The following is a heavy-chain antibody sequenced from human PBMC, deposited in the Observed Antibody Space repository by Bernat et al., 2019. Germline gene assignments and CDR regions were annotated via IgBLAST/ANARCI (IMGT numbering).Heavy chain of an antibody. D-gene: IGHD6-13*01. J-gene: IGHJ6*02. CDR3: AKEAAAGTDHYYYYGMDV. Sequence: EVQLVESGGGLVQPGRSLRLSCAASGFTFDDYAMHWVRQAPGKGLEWVSGISWNSGSIGYADSVKRRFTISRDNAKNSLYLQMNSLRAEDTALYYCAKEAAAGTDHYYYYGMDVWGQGTTVTVSS. CDR2: ISWNSGSI. V-gene: IGHV3-9*01. CDR1: GFTFDDYA.